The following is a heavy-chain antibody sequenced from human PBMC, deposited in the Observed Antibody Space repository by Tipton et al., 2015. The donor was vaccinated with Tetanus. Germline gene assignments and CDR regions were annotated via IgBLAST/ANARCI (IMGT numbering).Heavy chain of an antibody. CDR1: GGSISSSSYY. Sequence: TLSLTCTVSGGSISSSSYYWGWIRQPPGKGLEWIGSTYYSGSTYYNPSLKSRVTISVDTSKNQFSLKLSSVTAADTAVYYCASPYGDYVWYFDLWGRGTLVTVSS. CDR3: ASPYGDYVWYFDL. V-gene: IGHV4-39*01. CDR2: TYYSGST. J-gene: IGHJ2*01. D-gene: IGHD4-17*01.